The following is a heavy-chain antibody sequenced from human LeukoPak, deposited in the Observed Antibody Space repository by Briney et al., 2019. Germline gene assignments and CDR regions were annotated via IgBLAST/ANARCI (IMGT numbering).Heavy chain of an antibody. CDR3: ARAGTGVLWFGEPY. V-gene: IGHV3-30-3*01. CDR1: GFTFSSYA. J-gene: IGHJ4*02. CDR2: ISYDGSNK. D-gene: IGHD3-10*01. Sequence: GGSLRLSCAASGFTFSSYAMHWVRQAPGKGLEWVAVISYDGSNKYYADSVKGRFTISRDNSKNTLYLQMNSLRAGDTAVYYCARAGTGVLWFGEPYWGPGNLVTVSS.